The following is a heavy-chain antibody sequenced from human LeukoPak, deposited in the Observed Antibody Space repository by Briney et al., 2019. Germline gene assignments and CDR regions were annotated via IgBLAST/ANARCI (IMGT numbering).Heavy chain of an antibody. J-gene: IGHJ4*02. Sequence: SETLSLTCTVSGGSISTYYWSWIRQPAGKGLEWIGRIHTSGSTDYNPSLKSRVTMSVDTSKKQFSLRLSSVTAADAAMYYCAREGSMTARPFVSIDYWGQGTLVTVSS. V-gene: IGHV4-4*07. D-gene: IGHD6-6*01. CDR2: IHTSGST. CDR1: GGSISTYY. CDR3: AREGSMTARPFVSIDY.